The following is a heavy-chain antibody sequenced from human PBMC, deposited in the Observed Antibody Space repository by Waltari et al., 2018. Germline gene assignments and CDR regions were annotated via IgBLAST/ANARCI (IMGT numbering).Heavy chain of an antibody. V-gene: IGHV3-23*01. CDR2: ISGSGGST. Sequence: EVQLLESGGGLVQPGGSLRLSCVASGFTFSSYAMSWVRQAAGKGLDWVSAISGSGGSTYYADSVKGRFTISRDNSKNTLYLQMNSLRAEDTAVYYCAKGHNYYDSSGYPGYWGQGTLVTVSS. J-gene: IGHJ4*02. CDR1: GFTFSSYA. D-gene: IGHD3-22*01. CDR3: AKGHNYYDSSGYPGY.